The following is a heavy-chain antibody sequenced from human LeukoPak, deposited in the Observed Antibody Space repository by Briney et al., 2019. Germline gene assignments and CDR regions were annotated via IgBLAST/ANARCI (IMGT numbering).Heavy chain of an antibody. D-gene: IGHD3-10*01. CDR3: ARGRLYYYGSGSYYTY. Sequence: PSETLSLTCAVYGESFSDYYWTWIRQPPGKGLEWIGEINDIGNSNYNPSLKSRVTISEDTSKSQFSLKLDSLTAADTAVYYCARGRLYYYGSGSYYTYWGQGILVTVSS. CDR1: GESFSDYY. CDR2: INDIGNS. V-gene: IGHV4-34*01. J-gene: IGHJ4*02.